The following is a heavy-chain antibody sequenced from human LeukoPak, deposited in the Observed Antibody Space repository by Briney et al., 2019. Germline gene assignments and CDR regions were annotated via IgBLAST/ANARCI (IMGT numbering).Heavy chain of an antibody. V-gene: IGHV3-23*01. CDR1: GFTFSNFG. D-gene: IGHD4-17*01. J-gene: IGHJ4*02. Sequence: PGGSLRLSCAASGFTFSNFGMSWVRQAPGKGLEWVSVISGSGGSTYYADSVKGRFTISRDNSKNTLYLQMNSLRAEDTAVYYCAKDLRYGDYMYDYWGQGTLVTVSS. CDR3: AKDLRYGDYMYDY. CDR2: ISGSGGST.